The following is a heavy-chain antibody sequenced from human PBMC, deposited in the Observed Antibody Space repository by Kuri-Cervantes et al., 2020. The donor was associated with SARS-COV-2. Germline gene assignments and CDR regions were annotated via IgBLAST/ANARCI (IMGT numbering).Heavy chain of an antibody. Sequence: ASVKVSCKASGYTFTSYDINWVRQATGQGLKWMGWMNPNSRIAGYAQKFQGRVTPTRDTPIGTAYMELSTLRSEDTAVYYCAFVTPSSTHYDYWGQGTLVTVSS. V-gene: IGHV1-8*01. D-gene: IGHD6-6*01. CDR3: AFVTPSSTHYDY. CDR1: GYTFTSYD. CDR2: MNPNSRIA. J-gene: IGHJ4*02.